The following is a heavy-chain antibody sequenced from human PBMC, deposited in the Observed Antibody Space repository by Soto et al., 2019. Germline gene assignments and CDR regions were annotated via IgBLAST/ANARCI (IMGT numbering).Heavy chain of an antibody. CDR3: AKGSNYYDSSGYYPFDY. V-gene: IGHV3-23*01. CDR2: LNGSGGST. Sequence: GGSLRLSCAASGFTFSNYAMTWVRQAPGKGLEWVSGLNGSGGSTSSADSVKGRFAISRDNSKNTLYLQMNSLRAEDTAVYYCAKGSNYYDSSGYYPFDYWGQGTLVTVSS. D-gene: IGHD3-22*01. J-gene: IGHJ4*02. CDR1: GFTFSNYA.